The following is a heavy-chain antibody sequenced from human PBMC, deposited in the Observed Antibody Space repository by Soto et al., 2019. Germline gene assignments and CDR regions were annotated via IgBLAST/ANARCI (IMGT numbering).Heavy chain of an antibody. Sequence: SETLSLTCTVSGGSISSGGYYWSWIRQHPGKGLEWIGYIYYSGSTYYNPSLKSRVTISVDTSKNQFSLKLSSVTAADTAVYYCARRRRNYALFDPWGQGTLVTVSS. CDR1: GGSISSGGYY. CDR3: ARRRRNYALFDP. V-gene: IGHV4-31*03. CDR2: IYYSGST. J-gene: IGHJ5*02. D-gene: IGHD1-7*01.